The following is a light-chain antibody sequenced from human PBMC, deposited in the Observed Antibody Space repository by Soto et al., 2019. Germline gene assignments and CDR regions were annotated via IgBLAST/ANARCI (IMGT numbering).Light chain of an antibody. V-gene: IGKV1-5*01. J-gene: IGKJ1*01. CDR2: DAS. CDR1: QSFSGT. Sequence: DIQMTQSPSTLSASVGDRVTITCRASQSFSGTLAWYQQKPGKAPKLLIFDASSLERGVPSRFSGSGSGTEFTLTISSLQPDDFATYYCQQYDNYSRTLGQGTKVDIK. CDR3: QQYDNYSRT.